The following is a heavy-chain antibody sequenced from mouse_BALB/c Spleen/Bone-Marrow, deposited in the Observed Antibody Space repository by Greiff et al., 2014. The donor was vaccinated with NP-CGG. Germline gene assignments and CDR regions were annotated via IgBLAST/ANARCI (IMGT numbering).Heavy chain of an antibody. J-gene: IGHJ3*01. CDR3: GRHTRGYDGFAN. CDR2: ISSGGGNN. CDR1: GFAFSTYD. D-gene: IGHD2-2*01. Sequence: VQLKESGGGLVKPGGSLKLSCAASGFAFSTYDMSWVRQTPEKRLEWVAYISSGGGNNYYPDTVTGRFTISRDNAKNTLSLQMSSLKSEAKAIFIYGRHTRGYDGFANWGQGTLVTVSA. V-gene: IGHV5-12-1*01.